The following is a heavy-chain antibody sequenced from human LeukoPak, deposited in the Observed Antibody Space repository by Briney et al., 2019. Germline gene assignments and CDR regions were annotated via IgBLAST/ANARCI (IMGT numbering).Heavy chain of an antibody. D-gene: IGHD2-15*01. J-gene: IGHJ4*02. CDR1: GVSFSSYD. CDR3: AIYCSGGTCSLVDY. Sequence: GGSLRLSCAASGVSFSSYDMGWVRQAPGKGLEWVSGISGSGGSTYYADSVKGRITISRDNSKNTLYLQMNSLRVEDTAMYYCAIYCSGGTCSLVDYWGQGTLVTVSS. V-gene: IGHV3-23*01. CDR2: ISGSGGST.